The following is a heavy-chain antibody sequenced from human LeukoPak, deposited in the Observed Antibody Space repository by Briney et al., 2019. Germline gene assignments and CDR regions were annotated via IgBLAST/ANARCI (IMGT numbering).Heavy chain of an antibody. CDR1: GLTFRNYA. CDR3: ARVNGPNSGYYYTLDL. V-gene: IGHV3-33*01. CDR2: IWFDGTEK. Sequence: PGGSLRLSCAASGLTFRNYAMHWVRQAPGGRLEWLAVIWFDGTEKYYAASVMGRFTISRDSSESTLYLQMNGLRTEDTAVYYCARVNGPNSGYYYTLDLWGQGTPVTVSS. D-gene: IGHD3-22*01. J-gene: IGHJ5*02.